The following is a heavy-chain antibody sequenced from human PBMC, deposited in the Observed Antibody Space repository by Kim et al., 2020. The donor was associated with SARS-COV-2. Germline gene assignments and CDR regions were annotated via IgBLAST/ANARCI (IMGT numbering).Heavy chain of an antibody. J-gene: IGHJ6*02. D-gene: IGHD3-3*01. V-gene: IGHV4-59*13. CDR2: IYYSGST. CDR3: ARDRYDFWSGYPPTGYYYGMDV. Sequence: SETLSLTCTVSGGSISSYYWSWIRQPPGKGLEWIGYIYYSGSTNYNPSLKSRVTISVDTSKNQFSLKLSSVTAADTAVYYCARDRYDFWSGYPPTGYYYGMDVWGQGTTVTVSS. CDR1: GGSISSYY.